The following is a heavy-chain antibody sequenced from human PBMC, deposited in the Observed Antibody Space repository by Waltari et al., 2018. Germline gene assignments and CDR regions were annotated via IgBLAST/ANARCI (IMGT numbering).Heavy chain of an antibody. CDR1: GGSISSGSYY. J-gene: IGHJ6*02. V-gene: IGHV4-61*02. CDR3: ARDPSSGWDLLYGMDV. D-gene: IGHD6-19*01. CDR2: IYTSGST. Sequence: QVQLQESGPGLVKPSQTLSLTCTVSGGSISSGSYYWSWIRQPAGKGLEWIGRIYTSGSTNYNPSLKSRVTISVDTSKNQFSLKLSSVTAGDTAVYYCARDPSSGWDLLYGMDVWGQGTTVTVSS.